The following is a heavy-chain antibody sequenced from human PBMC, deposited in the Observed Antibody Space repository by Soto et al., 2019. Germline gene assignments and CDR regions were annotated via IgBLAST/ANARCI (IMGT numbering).Heavy chain of an antibody. V-gene: IGHV1-18*04. D-gene: IGHD6-25*01. CDR3: SREAGWQRMGPYD. CDR1: GYTFTSYG. Sequence: QVQLVQSGTEVKKPGASVNVSCKAFGYTFTSYGFSWVRQVPGQGLEWLGWISAFNGDTQYSQTMKGRLTVTTDTATTTVHMELGSLTPAGPAVYYCSREAGWQRMGPYDWGQGTLVTVS. CDR2: ISAFNGDT. J-gene: IGHJ4*02.